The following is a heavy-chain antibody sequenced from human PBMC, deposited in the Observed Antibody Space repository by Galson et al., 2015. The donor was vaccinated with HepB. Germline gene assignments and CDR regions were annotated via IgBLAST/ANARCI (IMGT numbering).Heavy chain of an antibody. CDR3: ARAAPYYHDSSGWAYYLDY. Sequence: SVKVSCKASGYTFTGYYMHWVRQAPGQGLEWMGWINPNSGGTNYAQKFQGRVTMTRDTSISTAYMELSRLRSDDTAVYYCARAAPYYHDSSGWAYYLDYWGQGTLVTVSS. J-gene: IGHJ4*02. D-gene: IGHD3-22*01. CDR2: INPNSGGT. V-gene: IGHV1-2*02. CDR1: GYTFTGYY.